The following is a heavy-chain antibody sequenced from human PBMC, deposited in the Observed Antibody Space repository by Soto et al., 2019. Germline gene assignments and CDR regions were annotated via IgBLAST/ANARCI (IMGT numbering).Heavy chain of an antibody. V-gene: IGHV3-48*01. J-gene: IGHJ6*02. CDR3: ARSDYDSSGYYWYYYYGMDV. CDR2: ISSSSSTI. Sequence: GGSLRLSCAASGFTFSSYSMNWVRQAPGKGLEWVSYISSSSSTIYYADSVKGRFTISRDNAKNSLYLQMNSLRAEDTAVYYCARSDYDSSGYYWYYYYGMDVWGQGTTVTVSS. CDR1: GFTFSSYS. D-gene: IGHD3-22*01.